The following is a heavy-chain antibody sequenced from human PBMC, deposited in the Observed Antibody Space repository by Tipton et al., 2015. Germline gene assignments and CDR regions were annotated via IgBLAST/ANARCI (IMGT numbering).Heavy chain of an antibody. Sequence: TLSLTCAVSGYSISSGYHWGWIRQPPGKGLEWIASIYHSGRTHYNPSLKSRVTISVDTSKNEVSLMLNSVTAADTAVYYCARARGRHGGLFDSWGQGILVTVSS. J-gene: IGHJ4*02. CDR2: IYHSGRT. V-gene: IGHV4-38-2*01. CDR1: GYSISSGYH. D-gene: IGHD4-23*01. CDR3: ARARGRHGGLFDS.